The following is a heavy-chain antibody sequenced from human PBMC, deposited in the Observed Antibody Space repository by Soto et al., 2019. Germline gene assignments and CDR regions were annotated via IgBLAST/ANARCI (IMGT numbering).Heavy chain of an antibody. D-gene: IGHD2-2*02. CDR3: ARVKRGYCSSTSCYTGYYYGMDV. J-gene: IGHJ6*02. CDR1: GGTFSSYT. CDR2: IIPILGIA. Sequence: ASVKVSCKASGGTFSSYTISWVRQAPGQGLEWMGRIIPILGIANYAQKFQGRVTITADKSTSTAYMELSSLRSEDTAVYYCARVKRGYCSSTSCYTGYYYGMDVWGQGTTVTVSS. V-gene: IGHV1-69*02.